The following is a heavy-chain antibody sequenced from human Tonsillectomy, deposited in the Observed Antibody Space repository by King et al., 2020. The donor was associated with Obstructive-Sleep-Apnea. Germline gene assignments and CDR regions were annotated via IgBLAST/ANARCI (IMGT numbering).Heavy chain of an antibody. D-gene: IGHD1-1*01. CDR2: IYNSETT. Sequence: QLQESGPGLVKPSETLSLTCTVSGGSISSYYWSWIRQPPGKGLEWIGYIYNSETTKYNPPLKSRVTISVDTSKNQFSPKLSSVTASDTAVYYCARHSRPTGIAGYWGQGTLVTVSS. V-gene: IGHV4-59*08. CDR1: GGSISSYY. J-gene: IGHJ4*02. CDR3: ARHSRPTGIAGY.